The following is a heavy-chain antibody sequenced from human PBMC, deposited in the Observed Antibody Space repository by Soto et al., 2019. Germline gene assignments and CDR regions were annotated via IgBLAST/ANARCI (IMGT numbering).Heavy chain of an antibody. Sequence: GASVKVSCKASGGTFSSYAISWVRQAPGQGLEWMGGIIPIFGTANYAQKFQGRVTITADESTSTAYMELSSLRSEDTAVYYCASVGYRGYDCLRYWGQGTLCTVSS. CDR2: IIPIFGTA. CDR3: ASVGYRGYDCLRY. V-gene: IGHV1-69*13. CDR1: GGTFSSYA. D-gene: IGHD5-12*01. J-gene: IGHJ4*02.